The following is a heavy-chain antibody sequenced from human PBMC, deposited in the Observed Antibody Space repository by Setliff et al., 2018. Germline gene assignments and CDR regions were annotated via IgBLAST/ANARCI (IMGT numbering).Heavy chain of an antibody. D-gene: IGHD2-2*01. CDR2: IWDDGGNK. V-gene: IGHV3-33*08. CDR1: GFTFSTYR. Sequence: PGESLKISCAASGFTFSTYRMHWVRQAPGKGLEWVAVIWDDGGNKYHADSVKGRFTISRDNAKNSVYLQMNSLRAEDTAVYYCARGIVVVPAALDVGGKGTTVTVSS. J-gene: IGHJ6*04. CDR3: ARGIVVVPAALDV.